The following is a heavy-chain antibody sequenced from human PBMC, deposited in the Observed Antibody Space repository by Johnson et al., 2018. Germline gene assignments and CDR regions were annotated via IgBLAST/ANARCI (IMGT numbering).Heavy chain of an antibody. CDR2: IWYDGNPV. CDR1: GFTFSSHG. J-gene: IGHJ6*02. D-gene: IGHD3-22*01. CDR3: ARDASSGYFHYYGMDG. Sequence: QVQLVQSGGGLVQPGGSLRLSCTASGFTFSSHGMHWVRQAPGKGLEWVAIIWYDGNPVYYADSVKGRFIISRVNSKNTLYLQMNSLRAEDTAVYYCARDASSGYFHYYGMDGWGQGTPVTVYS. V-gene: IGHV3-33*01.